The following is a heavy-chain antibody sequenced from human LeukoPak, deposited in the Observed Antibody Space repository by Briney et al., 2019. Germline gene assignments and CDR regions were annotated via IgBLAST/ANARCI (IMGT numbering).Heavy chain of an antibody. D-gene: IGHD2-2*01. CDR1: GFTSSSYG. CDR3: TKEVDCSSITCPPDFDY. J-gene: IGHJ4*02. Sequence: TGGSLRLSCAASGFTSSSYGMHWVRQAPGKGLEGVAFIRSDGSNKYYADSVKGRFTISRDNSKNTLHLQMNSLRAEDTAVYYCTKEVDCSSITCPPDFDYWGQGTLVTVSS. CDR2: IRSDGSNK. V-gene: IGHV3-30*02.